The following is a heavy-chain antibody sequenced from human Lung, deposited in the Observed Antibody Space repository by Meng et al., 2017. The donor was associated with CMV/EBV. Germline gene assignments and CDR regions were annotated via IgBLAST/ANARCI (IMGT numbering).Heavy chain of an antibody. CDR3: SKVGEPPYRSNYTGDYFDH. Sequence: GGSXRLXCDASGFSFPSSNMARVRQAPGKGLEWVSSINFSSDYIYYADSVKGRFTISRDNAKNSLYLQMNSLRGEDTAVYYCSKVGEPPYRSNYTGDYFDHXGQGXMVTVSS. CDR1: GFSFPSSN. V-gene: IGHV3-21*01. J-gene: IGHJ4*02. CDR2: INFSSDYI. D-gene: IGHD3-16*01.